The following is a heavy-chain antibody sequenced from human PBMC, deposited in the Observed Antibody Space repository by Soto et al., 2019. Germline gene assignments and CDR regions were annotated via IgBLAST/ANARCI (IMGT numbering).Heavy chain of an antibody. D-gene: IGHD5-12*01. Sequence: GGSLRLSCAASGFTFINYAMSWVRKAPGKGLDWVSTISGSGISTFYADSVKGRFTISRDNSKNTLYLQMNSLRAEDTAVYYCAKDKVSTTYNYGYWGQGTLVAVSS. V-gene: IGHV3-23*01. CDR2: ISGSGIST. CDR3: AKDKVSTTYNYGY. J-gene: IGHJ4*02. CDR1: GFTFINYA.